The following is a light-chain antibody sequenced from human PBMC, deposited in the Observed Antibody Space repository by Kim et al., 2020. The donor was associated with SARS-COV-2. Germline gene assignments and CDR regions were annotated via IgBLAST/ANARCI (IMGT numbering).Light chain of an antibody. V-gene: IGKV3-11*01. CDR1: QSVSTY. Sequence: EIVLTQSPATLSLSPGERATLSCRASQSVSTYLAWYQQKPGQAPSLLIYDASNRATGVPARFSGSGSGTDFTLTINSLEPEDFAVYYCHHRSDWPLTFGGGTKLEI. CDR3: HHRSDWPLT. CDR2: DAS. J-gene: IGKJ4*01.